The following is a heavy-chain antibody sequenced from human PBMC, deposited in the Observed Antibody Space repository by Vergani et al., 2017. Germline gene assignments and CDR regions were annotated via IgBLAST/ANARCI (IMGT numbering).Heavy chain of an antibody. CDR1: GLMFNNYG. D-gene: IGHD3-22*01. V-gene: IGHV3-30*18. Sequence: QVQLVESGGGVVQPGRSPRLSCETSGLMFNNYGMHWVRQAPGKGLEWVAVISSDGSNKHYADSVKGRFTISRDNSQNTLYLQMDSLTAEDTAIYFCVNGYYYDQSGLASFDYWGQGTLVTVSS. CDR3: VNGYYYDQSGLASFDY. CDR2: ISSDGSNK. J-gene: IGHJ4*02.